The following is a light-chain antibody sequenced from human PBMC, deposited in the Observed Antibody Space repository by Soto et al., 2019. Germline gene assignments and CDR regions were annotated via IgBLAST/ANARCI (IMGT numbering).Light chain of an antibody. V-gene: IGKV3-20*01. CDR2: VAS. Sequence: EIVLTQSPDTLSLSPGERATLSCRASQSVSSNNLAWYQHKPGQPPRLLIYVASRRATGIPDRFSGSGSGSEFTLTITRLGPEDFAVYYCQQHGSGPWTFGQGTKVEIK. J-gene: IGKJ1*01. CDR1: QSVSSNN. CDR3: QQHGSGPWT.